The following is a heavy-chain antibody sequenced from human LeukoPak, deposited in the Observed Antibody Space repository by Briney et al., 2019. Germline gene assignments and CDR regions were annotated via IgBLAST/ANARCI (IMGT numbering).Heavy chain of an antibody. CDR2: ISAYNGNT. CDR3: ARAQQLVYWFDP. CDR1: AYTFTNYY. D-gene: IGHD6-13*01. V-gene: IGHV1-18*01. J-gene: IGHJ5*02. Sequence: ASVKVSCKASAYTFTNYYISWVRQAPGQGLEWMGWISAYNGNTNYAQKFQGRVTMTTDRSTSTAYMELRSLTSDDTAVYYCARAQQLVYWFDPWGQGTLVTASS.